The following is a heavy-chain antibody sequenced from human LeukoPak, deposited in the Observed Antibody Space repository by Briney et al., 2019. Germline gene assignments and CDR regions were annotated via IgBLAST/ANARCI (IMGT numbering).Heavy chain of an antibody. CDR1: RVTLSRFA. D-gene: IGHD2-15*01. CDR3: AREADSGYYRTVDY. V-gene: IGHV3-30-3*01. Sequence: GGSLRLSCTASRVTLSRFAMHWVRQAPGKGLEWLGHMSDDGSEKHYVDSVRGRFTISRDPSKNTLYLEMTSLRTEDTAVYYCAREADSGYYRTVDYWGQGTMVTVS. CDR2: MSDDGSEK. J-gene: IGHJ4*02.